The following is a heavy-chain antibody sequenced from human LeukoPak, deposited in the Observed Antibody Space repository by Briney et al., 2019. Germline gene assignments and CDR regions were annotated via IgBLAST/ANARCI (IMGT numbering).Heavy chain of an antibody. CDR2: ISSNAGSS. Sequence: GGSLRLSCAASGFTFSNYAVTWVRQAPGKGLEWVSTISSNAGSSFYAGSVKGRFTISRDNSKNTLYLQMNSLRAEDTAVYYCAKDAVRGSYYGTKDAFDIWGQGTMVTVSS. D-gene: IGHD1-26*01. CDR1: GFTFSNYA. CDR3: AKDAVRGSYYGTKDAFDI. V-gene: IGHV3-23*01. J-gene: IGHJ3*02.